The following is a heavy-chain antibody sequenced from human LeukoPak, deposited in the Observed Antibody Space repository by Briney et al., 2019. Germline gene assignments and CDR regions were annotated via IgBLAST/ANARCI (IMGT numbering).Heavy chain of an antibody. J-gene: IGHJ4*02. CDR3: ATDKVGHGLIWFGESSYYFDY. CDR1: GYTLTELS. CDR2: FDPEDGET. D-gene: IGHD3-10*01. Sequence: ASVKVSCKVSGYTLTELSMHWVRQAPGKGLEWMGGFDPEDGETIYAQKFQGRVTMTEDTSTDTAYMELSSLRSEDTAVYYCATDKVGHGLIWFGESSYYFDYWGQGTLVTVSS. V-gene: IGHV1-24*01.